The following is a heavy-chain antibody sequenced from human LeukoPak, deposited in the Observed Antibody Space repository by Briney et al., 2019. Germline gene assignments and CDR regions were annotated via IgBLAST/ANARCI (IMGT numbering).Heavy chain of an antibody. J-gene: IGHJ5*02. Sequence: GSLRLSCAASGFTFSNYAMSWVRQAPGRGLEGVSAISGGGGSTYYADSVKGRFTISRDNSKSTLFLQMNSLRVEDTAAYFCARESGRGGYDIGLWGQGTLVTVSS. CDR3: ARESGRGGYDIGL. CDR1: GFTFSNYA. CDR2: ISGGGGST. V-gene: IGHV3-23*01. D-gene: IGHD3-9*01.